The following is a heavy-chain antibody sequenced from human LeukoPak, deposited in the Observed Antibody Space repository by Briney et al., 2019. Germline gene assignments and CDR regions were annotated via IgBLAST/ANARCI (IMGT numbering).Heavy chain of an antibody. CDR2: INHSGST. CDR3: ARGLSSVHYRSSTSCYGRPQYYYYYYMDV. V-gene: IGHV4-34*01. D-gene: IGHD2-2*01. CDR1: GGSFSGYY. J-gene: IGHJ6*03. Sequence: SETLSLTCAVYGGSFSGYYWSWIRQPPGKGLEWIGEINHSGSTNYNPSLKSRVTISVDTSKNQLSLKLSSVTAADTAVYYCARGLSSVHYRSSTSCYGRPQYYYYYYMDVWGKGTTVTVSS.